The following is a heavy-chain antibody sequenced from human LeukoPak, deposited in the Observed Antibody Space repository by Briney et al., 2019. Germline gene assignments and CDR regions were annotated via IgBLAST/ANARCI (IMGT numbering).Heavy chain of an antibody. V-gene: IGHV1-46*01. D-gene: IGHD4-17*01. CDR2: ISPSGGTT. CDR1: GYIFTAYY. Sequence: ASVKVSCKASGYIFTAYYIHWVRQAPGQGLEWMGIISPSGGTTKYAQKFQGRVTMTRDTSTSTAYMELRSLRSDDTAVYYCARKYGDYEGGYYFDYWGQGTLVTVSS. CDR3: ARKYGDYEGGYYFDY. J-gene: IGHJ4*02.